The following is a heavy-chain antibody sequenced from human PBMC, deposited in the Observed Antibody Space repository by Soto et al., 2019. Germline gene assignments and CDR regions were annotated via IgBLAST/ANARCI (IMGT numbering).Heavy chain of an antibody. D-gene: IGHD4-4*01. CDR3: AASNYPTYYYYGMDV. Sequence: ASVKVSCKASGFTFTSSAVQWVRQARGQRLEWIGWIVVGSGNTNYAQKFQERVTITRDMSTSTAYMELSSLRSEDTAVYYCAASNYPTYYYYGMDVWGQGTTVTVSS. CDR1: GFTFTSSA. CDR2: IVVGSGNT. V-gene: IGHV1-58*01. J-gene: IGHJ6*02.